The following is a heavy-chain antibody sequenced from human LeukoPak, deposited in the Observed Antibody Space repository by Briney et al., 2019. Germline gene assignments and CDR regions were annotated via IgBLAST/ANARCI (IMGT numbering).Heavy chain of an antibody. Sequence: ASVKISCKASGYSFTTYWIAWVRQMPGKGLEWMGMIYPGDSDTRYSPSFQGQITISVDKSISIAYLQWSSLKASDTAMYYCARLLQGVAGTWGYWGQGTLVTVS. CDR3: ARLLQGVAGTWGY. CDR2: IYPGDSDT. J-gene: IGHJ4*02. CDR1: GYSFTTYW. V-gene: IGHV5-51*01. D-gene: IGHD6-19*01.